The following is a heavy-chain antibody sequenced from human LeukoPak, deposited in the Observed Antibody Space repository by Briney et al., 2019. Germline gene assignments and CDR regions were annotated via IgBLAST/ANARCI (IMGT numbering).Heavy chain of an antibody. Sequence: SETLSLTCTVSGYSISSGYYWGWLRQPPGKGLEWIGSIYHSGSTYYNPSLKSQVTISVDTSKNQFSLKLTSVTAADTAVYYCARQPLWFGELLITWYFDLWGRGTLVTVSS. CDR1: GYSISSGYY. CDR3: ARQPLWFGELLITWYFDL. D-gene: IGHD3-10*01. V-gene: IGHV4-38-2*02. J-gene: IGHJ2*01. CDR2: IYHSGST.